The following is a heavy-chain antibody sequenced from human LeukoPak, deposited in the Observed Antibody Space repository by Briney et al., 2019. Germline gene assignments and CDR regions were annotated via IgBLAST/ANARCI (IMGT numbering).Heavy chain of an antibody. D-gene: IGHD5-24*01. V-gene: IGHV4-31*03. CDR2: IYYSGST. Sequence: PSQTLSLTCTVSGASISSGGYYWSWIRQHPGKGLEWLGYIYYSGSTCYNPSLKSRVTISVDTSKNQFSLKLSSVTAADTAVYYCARGVEMATISPNLIDYWGQGTLVTVSS. CDR3: ARGVEMATISPNLIDY. CDR1: GASISSGGYY. J-gene: IGHJ4*02.